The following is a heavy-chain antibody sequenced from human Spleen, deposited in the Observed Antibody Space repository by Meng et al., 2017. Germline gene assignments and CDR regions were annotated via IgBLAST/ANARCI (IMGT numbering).Heavy chain of an antibody. V-gene: IGHV3-11*04. CDR3: ARELDYYYYGMDV. CDR2: ISSSGSTI. CDR1: GFIFSDYY. D-gene: IGHD1-1*01. J-gene: IGHJ6*02. Sequence: GESLKISCAVPGFIFSDYYMSWIRQAPGKGLEWVSYISSSGSTIYYADSVKGRFTTSRDNAKKSLYLQMNSLRAEDTAVYYCARELDYYYYGMDVWGQGTTVTVSS.